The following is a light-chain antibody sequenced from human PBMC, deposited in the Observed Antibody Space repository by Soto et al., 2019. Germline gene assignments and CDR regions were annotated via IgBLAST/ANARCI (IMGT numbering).Light chain of an antibody. V-gene: IGLV4-69*01. CDR3: QTWGTGVRV. CDR2: LNNDGSH. CDR1: SGHSNYT. Sequence: QPVLTQSPSASASLGASVKLTCTLDSGHSNYTIAWHQQQPEKGPRYLMTLNNDGSHIKGDGIPDRFSGSSSGAERYLTISSLQSEDEADYYCQTWGTGVRVFGGGTKLTVL. J-gene: IGLJ2*01.